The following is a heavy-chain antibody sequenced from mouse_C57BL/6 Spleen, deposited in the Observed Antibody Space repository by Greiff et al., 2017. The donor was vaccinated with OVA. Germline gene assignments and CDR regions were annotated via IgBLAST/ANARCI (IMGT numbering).Heavy chain of an antibody. D-gene: IGHD2-3*01. CDR3: ARSDGYYRYFDV. CDR2: INPGSGGT. V-gene: IGHV1-54*01. J-gene: IGHJ1*03. CDR1: GYAFTNYL. Sequence: QVQLQQSGAELVRPGTSVKVSCKASGYAFTNYLIEWVKQRPGQGLEWIGVINPGSGGTNYNEKFKGKATLTADKSYSTAYMQLSSLTSEDSAVYFCARSDGYYRYFDVWGTGTTVTVSS.